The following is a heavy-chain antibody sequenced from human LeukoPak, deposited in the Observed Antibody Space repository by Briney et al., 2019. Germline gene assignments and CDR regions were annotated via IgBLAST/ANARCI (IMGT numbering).Heavy chain of an antibody. J-gene: IGHJ4*02. CDR1: GYTFSSYY. D-gene: IGHD3-22*01. V-gene: IGHV1-46*04. Sequence: ASVKVSYKPSGYTFSSYYLHWVRQAPGQGLEWMGIVNPRNGETKYAQRLRDRVTMTRDTSTSKVYMELSSLRSEDTALYYCAREKLGVYDSSGYTFDYWGQGTLVTVSS. CDR3: AREKLGVYDSSGYTFDY. CDR2: VNPRNGET.